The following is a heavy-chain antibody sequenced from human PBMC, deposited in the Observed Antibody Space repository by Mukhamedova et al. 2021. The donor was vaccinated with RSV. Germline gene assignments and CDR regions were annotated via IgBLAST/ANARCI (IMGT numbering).Heavy chain of an antibody. CDR3: ARRGYYGGYYYGMDV. D-gene: IGHD3-22*01. V-gene: IGHV1-18*01. Sequence: SWVRQAPGQGLEWMGWISAYNGNTNYAQKLQGRVIMTTDTSTSTAYMELRSLRSDDTAVYYCARRGYYGGYYYGMDVWGQGTTVT. J-gene: IGHJ6*02. CDR2: ISAYNGNT.